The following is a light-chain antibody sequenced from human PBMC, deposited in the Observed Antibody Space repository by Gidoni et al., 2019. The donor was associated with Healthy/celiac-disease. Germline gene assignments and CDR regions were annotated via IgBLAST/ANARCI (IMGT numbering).Light chain of an antibody. CDR1: QSVSSSY. V-gene: IGKV3-20*01. CDR2: GAS. J-gene: IGKJ4*01. Sequence: EIVFTQSPGTLSLSPGERATLSCRASQSVSSSYLAWYQQKPGQAPRLLIYGASSRATGIPDRFSGSGSGTDFTLTISRLEPEDFAVYYCQQYGSSPETFGGETKVEIK. CDR3: QQYGSSPET.